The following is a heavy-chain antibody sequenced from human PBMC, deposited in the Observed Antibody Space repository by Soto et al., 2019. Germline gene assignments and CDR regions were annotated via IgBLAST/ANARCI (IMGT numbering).Heavy chain of an antibody. Sequence: EVQLVESGGGLVKPGTSLRLSCIVSGFTFSNAWMTWVRQAPGKGLEWVGRMKSKSDGGTVEYAAPVKGRFTISRDDSKNTLYLQMNSLEIEDTAVYFCTTALRWVEGSYWGQGTLVTVSS. CDR3: TTALRWVEGSY. V-gene: IGHV3-15*01. D-gene: IGHD1-1*01. CDR1: GFTFSNAW. J-gene: IGHJ4*02. CDR2: MKSKSDGGTV.